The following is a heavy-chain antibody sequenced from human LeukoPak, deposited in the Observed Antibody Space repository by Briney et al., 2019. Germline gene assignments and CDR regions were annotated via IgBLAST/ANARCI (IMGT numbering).Heavy chain of an antibody. CDR1: GGSISSYH. CDR2: IYYSGST. J-gene: IGHJ3*02. CDR3: ARDDYGDYAGNDAFDI. D-gene: IGHD4-17*01. Sequence: SETLSLTCTVSGGSISSYHWSLIRQPPGKGLEWIGYIYYSGSTNYNPSLKSRVTISVDTSKNQFSLKLSSVTAADTAVYYCARDDYGDYAGNDAFDIWGQGTMVTVSS. V-gene: IGHV4-59*01.